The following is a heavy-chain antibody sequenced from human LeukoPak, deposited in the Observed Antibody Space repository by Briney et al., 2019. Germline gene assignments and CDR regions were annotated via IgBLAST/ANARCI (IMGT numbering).Heavy chain of an antibody. Sequence: SETLSLTCTVSGRSISSYYWSWIRQPPGKGLEWIGYIYYSGSTNYNPSLKSRVTISVDTSKNQFSLKLSSVTAADTAVYYCARVVGVGSIYDAFDIWGQGTMVTVSS. D-gene: IGHD3-22*01. V-gene: IGHV4-59*01. CDR2: IYYSGST. CDR1: GRSISSYY. J-gene: IGHJ3*02. CDR3: ARVVGVGSIYDAFDI.